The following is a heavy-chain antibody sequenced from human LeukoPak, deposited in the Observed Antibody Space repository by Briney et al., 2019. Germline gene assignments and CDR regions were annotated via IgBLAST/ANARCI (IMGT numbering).Heavy chain of an antibody. CDR2: INHSGST. D-gene: IGHD3-3*01. Sequence: SETLSLTCAVYGGSFSGYYWSWIRQPPGKGLEGIGEINHSGSTNYNPSLKSRVTISVDTSENQFSLKLSSVTAADTAVYYCARGAVTVLRFLEWLPHFDYWGQGTLVTVSS. J-gene: IGHJ4*02. CDR3: ARGAVTVLRFLEWLPHFDY. CDR1: GGSFSGYY. V-gene: IGHV4-34*01.